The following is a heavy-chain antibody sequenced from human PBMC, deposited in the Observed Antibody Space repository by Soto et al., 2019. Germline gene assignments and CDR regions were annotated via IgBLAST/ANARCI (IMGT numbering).Heavy chain of an antibody. CDR3: AFKGGYVGPFYY. J-gene: IGHJ4*02. V-gene: IGHV3-66*01. CDR1: GFTVSSNY. CDR2: IYGGIST. D-gene: IGHD3-9*01. Sequence: PGGFLRLSCAASGFTVSSNYMSWVRQAPGKGLEWVSVIYGGISTYYADSVKGRFTISRDNSKNTLYLQMNSLRAEDTAVYYCAFKGGYVGPFYYWGQGTLVNVSS.